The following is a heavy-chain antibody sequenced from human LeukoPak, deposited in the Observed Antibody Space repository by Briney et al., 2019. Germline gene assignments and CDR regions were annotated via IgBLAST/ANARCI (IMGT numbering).Heavy chain of an antibody. J-gene: IGHJ4*02. Sequence: GGSLRLSCAASGFTFSSYAMSWVRQAPGKGLEWVSAISGSGGSTYYADSVKGRFTISRDNSKNTLYLQMNSLRAEDTAVYHCAKDHYDYVWGSYRADYWGQGTLVTVSS. CDR1: GFTFSSYA. D-gene: IGHD3-16*02. V-gene: IGHV3-23*01. CDR2: ISGSGGST. CDR3: AKDHYDYVWGSYRADY.